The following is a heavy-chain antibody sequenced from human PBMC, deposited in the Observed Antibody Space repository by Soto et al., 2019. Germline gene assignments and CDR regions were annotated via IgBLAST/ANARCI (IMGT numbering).Heavy chain of an antibody. Sequence: EVQLLESGGGLVQPGGSLRLSCTASGFTFSDHAMTWVRQAPGKGLEWLSGISGGGSGAYYADSVTGRFTVSRANSNNALFLQMDSLRVEDTAVYYCAIDLWWYTHWGQGTLVTVSS. V-gene: IGHV3-23*01. CDR2: ISGGGSGA. CDR1: GFTFSDHA. J-gene: IGHJ4*02. CDR3: AIDLWWYTH. D-gene: IGHD2-15*01.